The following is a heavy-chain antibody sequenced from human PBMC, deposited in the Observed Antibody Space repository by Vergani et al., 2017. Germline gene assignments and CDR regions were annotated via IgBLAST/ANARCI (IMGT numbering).Heavy chain of an antibody. D-gene: IGHD3-10*01. J-gene: IGHJ4*02. CDR3: ARGPYYYGSGLGY. Sequence: QVQLQESGPGLVKPSETLSLTCTVSGGSISSYYWSWIRQPPGKGLEWIGYIYYSGSTNYNPSLKSRVTISVDTSKNQLSLKLSSVTAADTAVYYCARGPYYYGSGLGYWGQGTLVTVSS. CDR1: GGSISSYY. CDR2: IYYSGST. V-gene: IGHV4-59*01.